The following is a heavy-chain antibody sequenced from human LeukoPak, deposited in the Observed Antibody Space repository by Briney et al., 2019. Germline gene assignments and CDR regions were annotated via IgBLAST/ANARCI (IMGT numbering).Heavy chain of an antibody. V-gene: IGHV1-18*01. CDR2: ISAYNGNT. CDR3: ARKGYYYDSSGYSNSYYYGMDV. Sequence: GASVKVSCKASGYTFTSYGISWVRQAPGQGLEWMGWISAYNGNTNYAQKLQGRVTMTTDTSTSTAYMELRSLRSDDTAVYYCARKGYYYDSSGYSNSYYYGMDVWGQGTTVTVSS. D-gene: IGHD3-22*01. J-gene: IGHJ6*02. CDR1: GYTFTSYG.